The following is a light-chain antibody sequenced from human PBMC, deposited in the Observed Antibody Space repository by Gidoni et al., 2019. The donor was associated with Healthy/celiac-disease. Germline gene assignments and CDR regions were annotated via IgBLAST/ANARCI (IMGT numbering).Light chain of an antibody. CDR1: QSISSW. J-gene: IGKJ1*01. Sequence: DIQMTQSPSTLSASVGDRVTITCRASQSISSWLAWYQQKPGKAPKLLIYDASSLERGVPSRFSGSGSGTEFTLTISSLQPDDFATYYCQQYNSYNGTFGQGTKVEIK. CDR3: QQYNSYNGT. V-gene: IGKV1-5*01. CDR2: DAS.